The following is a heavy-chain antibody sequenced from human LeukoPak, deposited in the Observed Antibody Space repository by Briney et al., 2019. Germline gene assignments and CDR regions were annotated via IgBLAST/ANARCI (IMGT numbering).Heavy chain of an antibody. CDR3: AKLATSETGEGS. CDR1: GYTFTSNH. J-gene: IGHJ5*02. Sequence: ASVKVSCKASGYTFTSNHIHCVRQAPGQGLEWMGVINPSGDSTSYAQKFQGRVTMTRDTSTSTVYMELSSLRSEDTAIYYCAKLATSETGEGSWGQGTLVTVSS. V-gene: IGHV1-46*01. CDR2: INPSGDST. D-gene: IGHD3-16*01.